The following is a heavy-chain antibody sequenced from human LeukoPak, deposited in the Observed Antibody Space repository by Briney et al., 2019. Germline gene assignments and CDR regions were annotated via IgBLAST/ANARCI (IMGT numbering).Heavy chain of an antibody. D-gene: IGHD6-13*01. CDR2: ISYGGSKK. CDR1: GFTVSRHG. J-gene: IGHJ4*02. Sequence: GRSLRLSCAASGFTVSRHGMHWVRQAPGKGLEWMAFISYGGSKKYYADSVKGRFTISRDNSKTTLFLQMDSLRTEDTAVYYCAKDFSTSWASFDYWGQGTLVTVSS. V-gene: IGHV3-30*18. CDR3: AKDFSTSWASFDY.